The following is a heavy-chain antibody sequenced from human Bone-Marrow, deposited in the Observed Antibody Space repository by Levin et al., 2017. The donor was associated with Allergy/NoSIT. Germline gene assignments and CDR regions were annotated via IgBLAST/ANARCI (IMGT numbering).Heavy chain of an antibody. CDR1: GYTFTSYG. Sequence: ASVKVSCKASGYTFTSYGISWVRQAPGQGLEWMGWISAYNGNTNYAQKLQGRVTMTTDTSTSTAYMELRSLRSDDTAVYYCARLVLKTYYDYVWGSSLDYWGQGTLVTVSS. J-gene: IGHJ4*02. D-gene: IGHD3-16*01. CDR2: ISAYNGNT. V-gene: IGHV1-18*01. CDR3: ARLVLKTYYDYVWGSSLDY.